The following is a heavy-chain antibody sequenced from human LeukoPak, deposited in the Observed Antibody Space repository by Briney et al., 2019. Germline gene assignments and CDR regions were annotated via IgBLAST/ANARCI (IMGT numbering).Heavy chain of an antibody. CDR2: ISGSGSEK. V-gene: IGHV3-48*03. Sequence: PGGSLRLFCAASGFTFSSYEMNWVRQAPGGGLEWVSYISGSGSEKRYAESVKSRFTISRNNAKNSLYLQMDSLIVEDTAVYYCARDRDYSNSAPGYWGQGTLVTVSS. CDR1: GFTFSSYE. D-gene: IGHD6-6*01. CDR3: ARDRDYSNSAPGY. J-gene: IGHJ4*02.